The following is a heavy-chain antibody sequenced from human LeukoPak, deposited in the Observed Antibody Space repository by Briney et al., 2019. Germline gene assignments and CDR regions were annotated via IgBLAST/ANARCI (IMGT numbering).Heavy chain of an antibody. V-gene: IGHV3-30*04. D-gene: IGHD3-3*01. CDR3: ARDLELSAVYYFDS. J-gene: IGHJ4*02. Sequence: GWSLRLSCEASGLTFSIFPMDWVRQAAGKGLEGVALISSGSEKYYTDSVKGRFTISRDNSKHMLYLQMNSLRADDTAVYYCARDLELSAVYYFDSWGQGTLVIVSS. CDR1: GLTFSIFP. CDR2: ISSGSEK.